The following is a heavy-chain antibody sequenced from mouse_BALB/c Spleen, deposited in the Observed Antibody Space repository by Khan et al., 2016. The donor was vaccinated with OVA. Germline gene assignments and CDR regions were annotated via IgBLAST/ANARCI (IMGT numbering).Heavy chain of an antibody. V-gene: IGHV14-3*02. CDR3: AYLYGNAFAY. Sequence: VQLQQSGAELVKPGASVKFSCSASGFNIKDTYIHWMKQRPEQGLEWIGRIDPPNDDSKYAPKFQAKATFTADTSSNTAYLQLSSLTSEDTAVFYCAYLYGNAFAYWGQGTLVSVSA. CDR1: GFNIKDTY. D-gene: IGHD2-1*01. CDR2: IDPPNDDS. J-gene: IGHJ3*01.